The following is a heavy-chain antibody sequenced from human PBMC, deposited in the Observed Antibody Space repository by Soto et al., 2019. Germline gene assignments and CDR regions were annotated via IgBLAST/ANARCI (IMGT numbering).Heavy chain of an antibody. J-gene: IGHJ6*04. CDR2: IQSGGTT. D-gene: IGHD2-15*01. V-gene: IGHV3-66*01. CDR1: GFSVSSKY. Sequence: EVQLVESGGDLVQPGGSLRLSCAASGFSVSSKYMSWVRQAPGQGLEWGSLIQSGGTTYYAGSVKGRFTISRDYSENTLLLQMNRLRVEDTAVSYCTMADVHFHGDRYYGVPMDVWGKGTTVPVSA. CDR3: TMADVHFHGDRYYGVPMDV.